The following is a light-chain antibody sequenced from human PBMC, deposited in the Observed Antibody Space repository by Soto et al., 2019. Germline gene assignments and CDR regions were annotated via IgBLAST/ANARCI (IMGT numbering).Light chain of an antibody. CDR3: QQYGSSIT. CDR2: GVS. CDR1: QSVSSN. Sequence: EIVLTQSQGTLSLSPGDRATLSCRASQSVSSNLAWYQQKPGQAPRLLMYGVSTRATGIPARFGGSGSATDFTLTITRLEPEDSAVYYCQQYGSSITFGQGTRLEIK. V-gene: IGKV3-20*01. J-gene: IGKJ5*01.